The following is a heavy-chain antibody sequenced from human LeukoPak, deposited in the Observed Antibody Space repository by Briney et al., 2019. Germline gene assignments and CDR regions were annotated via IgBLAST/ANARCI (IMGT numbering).Heavy chain of an antibody. J-gene: IGHJ4*02. D-gene: IGHD3-22*01. CDR1: GGTFSSYA. Sequence: GSSVKVSCKASGGTFSSYAISWVRQAPGQGLEWMGRIIPILGIANYAQKFQGRVTITADKSTSTAYMELSGLRSEDTAVYYCARAGWEYYYDSPLDYWGQGTLVTVSS. CDR2: IIPILGIA. V-gene: IGHV1-69*04. CDR3: ARAGWEYYYDSPLDY.